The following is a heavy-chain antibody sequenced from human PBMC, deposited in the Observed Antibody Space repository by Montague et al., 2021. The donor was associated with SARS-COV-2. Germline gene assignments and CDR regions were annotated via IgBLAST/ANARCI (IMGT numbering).Heavy chain of an antibody. CDR2: INHSGST. V-gene: IGHV4-34*01. J-gene: IGHJ6*02. D-gene: IGHD1-26*01. CDR1: GGSFSGYY. CDR3: ARSGGVYTESYYLEDYYYGMDV. Sequence: SETLSLTCTVYGGSFSGYYWSWIRQPPGKGLEWIGKINHSGSTXXXPSXXXRVPISVDTSKNHFSLKLSSVTAADTAVYYCARSGGVYTESYYLEDYYYGMDVWGQGTAVTVSS.